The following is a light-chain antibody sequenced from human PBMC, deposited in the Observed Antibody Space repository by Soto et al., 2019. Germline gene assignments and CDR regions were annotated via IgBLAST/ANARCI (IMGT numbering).Light chain of an antibody. V-gene: IGKV3-15*01. CDR2: GAS. Sequence: EIVMTQSPATLSVSPGERVTLSCSASQNIVTNFAWYQQKPGQGPWLLIYGASTRATGVPARFSGSGSGTEFTLTISSLQSEDFALYDCQQYYSWPLTFGTGTKLDGK. CDR1: QNIVTN. CDR3: QQYYSWPLT. J-gene: IGKJ3*01.